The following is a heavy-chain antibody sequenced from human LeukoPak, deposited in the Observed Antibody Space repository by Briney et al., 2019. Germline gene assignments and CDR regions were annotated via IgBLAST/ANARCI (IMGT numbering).Heavy chain of an antibody. CDR2: ISGSGSSI. V-gene: IGHV3-23*01. J-gene: IGHJ3*02. CDR3: AKDQGTYCSTTSCYAPDAFDI. CDR1: GFTFSSYA. Sequence: GGSLRLSCAASGFTFSSYAMNWVRQAPGKGLEWVSIISGSGSSIYYADSVKGRFTISRDNSKNTLYLQMNSLRAEDTAVYYCAKDQGTYCSTTSCYAPDAFDIWGQGTMVTVSS. D-gene: IGHD2-2*01.